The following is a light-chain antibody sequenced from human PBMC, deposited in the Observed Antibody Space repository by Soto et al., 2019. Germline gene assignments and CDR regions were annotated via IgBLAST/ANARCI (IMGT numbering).Light chain of an antibody. CDR1: QSVSGY. V-gene: IGKV3-11*01. CDR3: QQRSNWPST. CDR2: DAS. J-gene: IGKJ4*01. Sequence: EIVLTQSPATLSLSPGKRATLSCWASQSVSGYLAWYQQKPGQAPRLLIYDASNRATGIPARFSGSGSGTDFTLTITSLEPEDFAIHYCQQRSNWPSTFGGGTKVEI.